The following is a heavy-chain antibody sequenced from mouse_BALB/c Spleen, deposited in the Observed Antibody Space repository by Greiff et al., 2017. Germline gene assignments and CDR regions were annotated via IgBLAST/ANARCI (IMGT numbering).Heavy chain of an antibody. CDR2: INPSNGGT. Sequence: VQLQQSGPELVKPGALVKISCKASGYTFTSYYMYWVKQRPGQGLEWIGEINPSNGGTNFNEKFKSKATLTVDKSSSTAYMQLSSLTSEDSAVYYCTRGWDNAMDYWGQGTSVTVSS. V-gene: IGHV1S81*02. D-gene: IGHD3-3*01. J-gene: IGHJ4*01. CDR3: TRGWDNAMDY. CDR1: GYTFTSYY.